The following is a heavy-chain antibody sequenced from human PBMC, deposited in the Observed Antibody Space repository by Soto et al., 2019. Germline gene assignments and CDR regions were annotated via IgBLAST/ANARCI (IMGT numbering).Heavy chain of an antibody. D-gene: IGHD3-16*02. V-gene: IGHV4-39*01. CDR1: GGSISSSSYY. CDR3: ARHRSSEGGEIMITFGGVIVPGLDAFDI. CDR2: IYYSGST. Sequence: SETLSLTCTVSGGSISSSSYYWGWIRQPPGKGLEWIGSIYYSGSTYYNPSLKSRVTISVDTSKNQFSLKLSSVTAADTAVYYCARHRSSEGGEIMITFGGVIVPGLDAFDIWGQGTMVTVSS. J-gene: IGHJ3*02.